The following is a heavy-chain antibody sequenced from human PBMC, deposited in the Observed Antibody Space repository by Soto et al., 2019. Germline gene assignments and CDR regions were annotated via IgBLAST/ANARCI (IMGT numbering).Heavy chain of an antibody. CDR2: IYYSGST. CDR3: ARDRIAAGIRSYYYYGMDV. V-gene: IGHV4-59*01. Sequence: PSENLSLTCTVSGGSISSYYWSWIRQPPGKGLEWIGYIYYSGSTNYNPSLKSRVTISVDTSKNQFSLKLSSVTAADTAVYYCARDRIAAGIRSYYYYGMDVWGQGTTVTVSS. J-gene: IGHJ6*02. CDR1: GGSISSYY. D-gene: IGHD6-13*01.